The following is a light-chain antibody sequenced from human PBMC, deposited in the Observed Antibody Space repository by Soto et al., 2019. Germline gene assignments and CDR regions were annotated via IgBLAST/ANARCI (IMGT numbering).Light chain of an antibody. CDR2: GDN. CDR3: QSYDSTLSSYV. J-gene: IGLJ1*01. V-gene: IGLV1-40*01. CDR1: SXNIGAGFD. Sequence: QSVLTQPPSVSGAPGQRVTISCTGSSXNIGAGFDVHWYQQISGSAPKLLIYGDNNRPSGVPDRFSGSKSGTSASLAITGLQAEDEADYYCQSYDSTLSSYVFGTGTKVTVL.